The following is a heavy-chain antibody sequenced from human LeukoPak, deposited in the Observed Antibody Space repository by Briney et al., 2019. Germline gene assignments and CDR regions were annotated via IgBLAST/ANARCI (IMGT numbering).Heavy chain of an antibody. CDR2: IFYSGST. V-gene: IGHV4-39*01. D-gene: IGHD1-26*01. CDR1: GGSISSSSYY. J-gene: IGHJ1*01. CDR3: ARLGSIVGASFQR. Sequence: SETLSLTCSVSGGSISSSSYYWGWIRQPPGKGLEWIGSIFYSGSTYYNPSLKSRVTISVDTSKNQFSLKRSSVTAADTAVYCCARLGSIVGASFQRWGQGTLVTVSS.